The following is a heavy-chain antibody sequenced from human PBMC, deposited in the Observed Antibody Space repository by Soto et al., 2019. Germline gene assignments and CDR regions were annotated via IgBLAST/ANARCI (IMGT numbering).Heavy chain of an antibody. D-gene: IGHD3-3*01. CDR3: ARSYMEWLPLMASYYYYGMDV. J-gene: IGHJ6*02. V-gene: IGHV3-33*01. CDR2: IWYDGSNK. CDR1: GFTFSSYG. Sequence: GGSLRLSSAASGFTFSSYGIHWVRQAPGKGLEWVAVIWYDGSNKYYADSVKGRFTISRDNSKNTLYLQMNSLRAEDTAVYYCARSYMEWLPLMASYYYYGMDVWGQGTTVTVSS.